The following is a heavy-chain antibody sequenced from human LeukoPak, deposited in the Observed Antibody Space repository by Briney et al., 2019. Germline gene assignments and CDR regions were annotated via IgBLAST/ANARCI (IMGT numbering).Heavy chain of an antibody. J-gene: IGHJ4*02. CDR3: AKEKTGTTPSFDY. CDR1: GFTFSTFA. Sequence: GGSLRLSCAASGFTFSTFAMIWVRQPPGKGLEWVSSIFPSGGEIHYADSVRGRFTISRDNSKSTLSLQMNSLRAEDTAVYYCAKEKTGTTPSFDYWGQGTLVTVSS. D-gene: IGHD1-1*01. V-gene: IGHV3-23*01. CDR2: IFPSGGEI.